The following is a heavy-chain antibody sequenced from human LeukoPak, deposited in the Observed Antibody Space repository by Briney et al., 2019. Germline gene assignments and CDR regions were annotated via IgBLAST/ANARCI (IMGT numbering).Heavy chain of an antibody. J-gene: IGHJ6*03. Sequence: GGSLRLSCAASGFTFDDYAMHWVRQAPGKGLDWVSGISWNSGSIGYADSVKGRFTISRDNSKNTLYLQMKSLRAEDTAVYYCAKGGGYEAQYYYYYLDVWGKGTTVTISS. CDR2: ISWNSGSI. CDR3: AKGGGYEAQYYYYYLDV. V-gene: IGHV3-9*01. CDR1: GFTFDDYA. D-gene: IGHD5-12*01.